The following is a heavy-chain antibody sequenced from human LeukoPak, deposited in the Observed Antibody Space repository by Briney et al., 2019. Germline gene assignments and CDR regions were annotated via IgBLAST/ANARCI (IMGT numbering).Heavy chain of an antibody. D-gene: IGHD1-7*01. V-gene: IGHV3-9*01. CDR3: AKGTPRNYGYFDS. CDR1: GFTFDDYA. J-gene: IGHJ4*02. Sequence: SLRLSCAASGFTFDDYAMHWVRQAPGKGLEWVSGISWNSGSIGYADSVKGRFTISRDNAKNSLYLQMNSLRAEDTALYYCAKGTPRNYGYFDSWGQGTLVTVSS. CDR2: ISWNSGSI.